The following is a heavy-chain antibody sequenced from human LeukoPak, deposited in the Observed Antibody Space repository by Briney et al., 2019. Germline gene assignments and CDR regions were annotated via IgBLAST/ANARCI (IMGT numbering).Heavy chain of an antibody. D-gene: IGHD1-14*01. V-gene: IGHV4-39*02. CDR3: ARLSVATEYYFDH. CDR1: GGSISSSSYY. J-gene: IGHJ4*02. CDR2: IYYSGST. Sequence: SETLPLTCTVSGGSISSSSYYWGWIRQPPGKGLEWIGSIYYSGSTYYNPSLQGRVTISVDTSKNRFSLKLRSVTASDTAVYYCARLSVATEYYFDHWGQGTLVTVTS.